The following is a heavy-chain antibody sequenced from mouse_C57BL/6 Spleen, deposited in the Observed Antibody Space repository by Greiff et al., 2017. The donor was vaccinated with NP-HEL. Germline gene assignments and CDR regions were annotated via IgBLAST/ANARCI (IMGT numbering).Heavy chain of an antibody. V-gene: IGHV5-17*01. CDR3: ARDPAEFAY. Sequence: EVQVVESGGGLVKPGGSLKLSCAASGFTFSDYGMHWVRQAPEKGLEWVAYISSGSCTIYYADTVKGRFTISSDNAKNTLFLQMTSLRSEDTAMYYCARDPAEFAYWGQGTLVTVSA. CDR1: GFTFSDYG. CDR2: ISSGSCTI. J-gene: IGHJ3*01.